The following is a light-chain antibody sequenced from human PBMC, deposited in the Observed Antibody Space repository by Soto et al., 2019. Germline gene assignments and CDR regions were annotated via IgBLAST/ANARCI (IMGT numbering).Light chain of an antibody. CDR1: QSVGSY. Sequence: ETVLTQSPATLSLSPGQRVTLSCRASQSVGSYLAWYQQKPGQAPRLLIYDASNRATGIPARFSGSGSGTDFTLTITSLEPEDFAVYYCQQRSNWPPWTFGQGTKVEIK. J-gene: IGKJ1*01. V-gene: IGKV3-11*01. CDR2: DAS. CDR3: QQRSNWPPWT.